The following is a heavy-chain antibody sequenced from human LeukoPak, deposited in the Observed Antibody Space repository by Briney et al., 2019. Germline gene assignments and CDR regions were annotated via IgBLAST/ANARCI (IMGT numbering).Heavy chain of an antibody. CDR3: ARVSDISVAAYFDY. CDR2: ISSSGSPI. V-gene: IGHV3-11*01. J-gene: IGHJ4*02. Sequence: GGSLRLSCATSGFTFSDYYMSWIRQAPGKGLEWVSYISSSGSPIYYADSVKGRFTISRDNAKNSLFLQMNSLRAEDTALYYCARVSDISVAAYFDYWGQGTLVTVSS. CDR1: GFTFSDYY. D-gene: IGHD6-19*01.